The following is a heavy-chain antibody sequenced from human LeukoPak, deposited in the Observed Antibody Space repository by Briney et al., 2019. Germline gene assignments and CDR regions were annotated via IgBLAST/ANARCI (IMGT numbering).Heavy chain of an antibody. D-gene: IGHD6-19*01. J-gene: IGHJ4*02. CDR3: ARSPLGGSGWYFDY. CDR1: GDSISSSSYY. V-gene: IGHV4-39*07. CDR2: IYYSGTT. Sequence: SETLSLTCTVSGDSISSSSYYWGWIRQPPGKGLEWIGTIYYSGTTYYNPSLKSRVTMSVDTSKNQFSLKLSSVTAADTAVYYCARSPLGGSGWYFDYWGQGTLVTVSS.